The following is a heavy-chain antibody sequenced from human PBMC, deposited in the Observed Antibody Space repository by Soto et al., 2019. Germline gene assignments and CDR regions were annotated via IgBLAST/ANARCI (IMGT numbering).Heavy chain of an antibody. CDR1: GFTFSSYG. V-gene: IGHV3-30*18. J-gene: IGHJ3*02. CDR3: AKEAPHYGDYEGDSIFDI. Sequence: QVQLVESGGGVVQPGRSLRLSCAASGFTFSSYGMHWVRQAPGKGLEWGAVISYDGSNKYYADSVKGRFTISRDNSKNTLYLQMNSLRAEDTAVYYCAKEAPHYGDYEGDSIFDIWGQGTMVTVSS. CDR2: ISYDGSNK. D-gene: IGHD4-17*01.